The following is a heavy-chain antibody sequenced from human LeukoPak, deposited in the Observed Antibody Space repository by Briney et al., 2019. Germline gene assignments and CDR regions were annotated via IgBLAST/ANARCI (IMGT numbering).Heavy chain of an antibody. D-gene: IGHD6-13*01. V-gene: IGHV6-1*01. CDR3: ARDPTALDGYSSSWYAQRGAFDI. Sequence: SQTLSLTCAISGDSVSSNSAAWNWIRQSPSRGLEWLGRTYYRSKWYNDYAVSVKSRITINPDTSKNQFSLQLNSVTPEDTAVYYCARDPTALDGYSSSWYAQRGAFDIWGQGTMVTVSS. J-gene: IGHJ3*02. CDR1: GDSVSSNSAA. CDR2: TYYRSKWYN.